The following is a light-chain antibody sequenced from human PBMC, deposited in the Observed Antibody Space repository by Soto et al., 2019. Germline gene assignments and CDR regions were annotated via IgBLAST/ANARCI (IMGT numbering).Light chain of an antibody. V-gene: IGLV3-21*04. Sequence: SYELTQPPSVSVAPEKTARITCGGNNIGSKRVHWYRQKPGQAPVLVIYYDSDRPSRIPERFSGSNSGNTATLTISRVEAGDEADYYCQVWDITTDHDVFGTGTKVTVL. CDR2: YDS. CDR1: NIGSKR. J-gene: IGLJ1*01. CDR3: QVWDITTDHDV.